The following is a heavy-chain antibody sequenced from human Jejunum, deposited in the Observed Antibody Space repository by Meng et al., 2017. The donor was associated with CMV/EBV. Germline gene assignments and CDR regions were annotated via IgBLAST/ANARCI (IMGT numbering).Heavy chain of an antibody. V-gene: IGHV4-30-4*01. Sequence: INTGGYYWSWIRQPPGKGLEWVGYIYYSGSTYYNPSLKNRVSMSVDTSKNQFSLKLSSVTAADTAVYYCARNFLKNYFDTSAYSFDYWGQGTLVTVSS. CDR1: INTGGYY. J-gene: IGHJ4*02. CDR3: ARNFLKNYFDTSAYSFDY. D-gene: IGHD3-22*01. CDR2: IYYSGST.